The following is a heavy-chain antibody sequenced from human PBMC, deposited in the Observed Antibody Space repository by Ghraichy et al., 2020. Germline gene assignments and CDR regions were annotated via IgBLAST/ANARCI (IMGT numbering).Heavy chain of an antibody. CDR2: IYNSVST. CDR3: ARNKTGSLSGWFDP. D-gene: IGHD6-6*01. Sequence: SETLSLTCTVSGGSMSTSADYWGWIRQPPGKRLEWIGSIYNSVSTHYNPSLRSRVTISVDPSKDQFSLRLTYVTASDTAAYYCARNKTGSLSGWFDPWGPGLLVTVSS. J-gene: IGHJ5*02. CDR1: GGSMSTSADY. V-gene: IGHV4-39*01.